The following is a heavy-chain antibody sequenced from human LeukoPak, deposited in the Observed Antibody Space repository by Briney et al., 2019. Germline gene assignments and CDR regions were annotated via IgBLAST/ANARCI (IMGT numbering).Heavy chain of an antibody. CDR2: INHSGST. CDR3: ARLAARPSDY. J-gene: IGHJ4*02. CDR1: GGSFSGYY. Sequence: PSETLSLTCAVYGGSFSGYYWSWIRQPPGKGLEWIGEINHSGSTNYNPSLKSRVTISVDTSKNQFSLKLSSVTAADTAVYYCARLAARPSDYWGQGILVTVSS. D-gene: IGHD6-6*01. V-gene: IGHV4-34*01.